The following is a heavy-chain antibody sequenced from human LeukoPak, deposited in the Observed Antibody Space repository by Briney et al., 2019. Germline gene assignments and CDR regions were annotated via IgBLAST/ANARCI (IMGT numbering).Heavy chain of an antibody. V-gene: IGHV4-59*08. CDR2: IYYSGAI. Sequence: SETLSLTCTVSGDSMRSYFWSWIRQPPGKGLEWIGYIYYSGAINYNPFLKSRVTISVDASKNQFSLKLSSVTAADTAVYYCARHLRGATSWYFDLWGRGTLVTVSS. CDR1: GDSMRSYF. D-gene: IGHD1-26*01. CDR3: ARHLRGATSWYFDL. J-gene: IGHJ2*01.